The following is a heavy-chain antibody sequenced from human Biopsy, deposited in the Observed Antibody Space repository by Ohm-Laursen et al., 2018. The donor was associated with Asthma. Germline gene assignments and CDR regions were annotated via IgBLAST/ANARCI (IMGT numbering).Heavy chain of an antibody. V-gene: IGHV1-69*01. CDR2: INSVFGTT. J-gene: IGHJ4*02. CDR3: ARKAGSCISRTCYSLDF. D-gene: IGHD2-2*01. CDR1: GGTFNTYV. Sequence: VSSVKVSCKPLGGTFNTYVIGWVRQAPGQGLEWMGGINSVFGTTTYPQKFQDRVTITADDSTSTVYMELRSLRSEDTAVYYCARKAGSCISRTCYSLDFWGQGTLVTVSS.